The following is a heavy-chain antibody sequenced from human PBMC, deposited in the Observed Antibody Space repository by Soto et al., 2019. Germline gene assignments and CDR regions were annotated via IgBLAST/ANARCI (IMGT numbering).Heavy chain of an antibody. J-gene: IGHJ6*02. Sequence: QVQLVQSGAEVKKPGASVKVSCKASGYTFTTYGINWVRQAPGQGLEWMGWVSPYNGDTTYAQKLQGRVTMTTDTSTTTAYLELRSLRSDDTAVYSCAREVGHMDVWGQGTTVTVSS. CDR1: GYTFTTYG. D-gene: IGHD2-2*01. CDR2: VSPYNGDT. V-gene: IGHV1-18*04. CDR3: AREVGHMDV.